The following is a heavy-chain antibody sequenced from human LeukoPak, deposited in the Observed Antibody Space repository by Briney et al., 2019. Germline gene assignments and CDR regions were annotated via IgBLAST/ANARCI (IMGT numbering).Heavy chain of an antibody. Sequence: SVKVSCKAFGGTFSSYAISWVRQAPGQGLEWMGRIIPIFGTANYAQKSQGRVTITTDESTSTAYMELSSLRSDDTAVYYCARGGSRGENYFDYWGQGTLVTVSS. CDR2: IIPIFGTA. CDR3: ARGGSRGENYFDY. CDR1: GGTFSSYA. J-gene: IGHJ4*02. D-gene: IGHD6-13*01. V-gene: IGHV1-69*05.